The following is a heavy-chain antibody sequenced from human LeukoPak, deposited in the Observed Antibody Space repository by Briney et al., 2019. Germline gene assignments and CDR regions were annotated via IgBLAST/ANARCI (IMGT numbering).Heavy chain of an antibody. CDR3: ARHGYGSDAEYFQH. J-gene: IGHJ1*01. D-gene: IGHD3-10*01. CDR1: VYSSTSHC. CDR2: IAPSDSYT. V-gene: IGHV5-10-1*01. Sequence: AESLKISCKGSVYSSTSHCISWVRQMSGKSLEWMGRIAPSDSYTNYSPSFQGHVTISADKSLSTAYLQWSSLKDSDTAMYYCARHGYGSDAEYFQHWGQGTLVTVSS.